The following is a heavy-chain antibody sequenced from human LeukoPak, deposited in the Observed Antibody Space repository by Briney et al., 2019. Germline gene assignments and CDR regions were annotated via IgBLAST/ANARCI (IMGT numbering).Heavy chain of an antibody. D-gene: IGHD6-6*01. CDR3: ASPPREEYSSSGGY. Sequence: SETLSLTCTVSGGSISTSEDHWTWIRQHPVKGLEWIGYTSYSGYPDSNPSLKSRVTISLDTSKNQFSLKLSSVTAADTAVYYCASPPREEYSSSGGYWGQGTLVTVSS. CDR2: TSYSGYP. V-gene: IGHV4-31*03. CDR1: GGSISTSEDH. J-gene: IGHJ4*02.